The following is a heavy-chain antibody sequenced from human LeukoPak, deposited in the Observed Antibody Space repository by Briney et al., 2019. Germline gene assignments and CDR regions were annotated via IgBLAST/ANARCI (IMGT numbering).Heavy chain of an antibody. D-gene: IGHD3-3*01. Sequence: PGGSLRLSCTTSGFTFNTYAMHWVRQAPGRGLEWVTLISYDGSDKFYADSVKGRFTISRDNSKNSLYLQMNSLRAEDTAVYYCAREDKIFGVVIDYWGQGTLVTVSS. J-gene: IGHJ4*02. V-gene: IGHV3-30-3*01. CDR2: ISYDGSDK. CDR3: AREDKIFGVVIDY. CDR1: GFTFNTYA.